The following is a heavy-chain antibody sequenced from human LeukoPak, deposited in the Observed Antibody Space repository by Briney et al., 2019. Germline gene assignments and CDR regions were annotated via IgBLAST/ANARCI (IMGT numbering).Heavy chain of an antibody. CDR2: IYPGDSDT. D-gene: IGHD2-15*01. J-gene: IGHJ3*02. CDR1: GYSFTSYW. CDR3: ARWAYQNMVVVVAANDAFDI. Sequence: GESLKISCKGSGYSFTSYWIGWVRQMLGKGLEWMGIIYPGDSDTRYSPSFQGQVTISADKSISTAYLQWSSLKASDTAMYYCARWAYQNMVVVVAANDAFDIWGQGTMVTVSS. V-gene: IGHV5-51*01.